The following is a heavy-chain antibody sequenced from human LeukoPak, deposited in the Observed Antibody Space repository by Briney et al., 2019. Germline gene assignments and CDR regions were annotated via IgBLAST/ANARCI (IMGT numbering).Heavy chain of an antibody. CDR1: GFTFDDYA. Sequence: GGSLRLSCAASGFTFDDYAMHWVRQAPGKGLEWVSLISWDGGSTYYADSVKGRFTISRDNSKNSLYLQMNSLRAEDTALYYCAKDFGYYGSGSSHYFDYWGQGTLVTVSS. J-gene: IGHJ4*02. D-gene: IGHD3-10*01. V-gene: IGHV3-43D*03. CDR3: AKDFGYYGSGSSHYFDY. CDR2: ISWDGGST.